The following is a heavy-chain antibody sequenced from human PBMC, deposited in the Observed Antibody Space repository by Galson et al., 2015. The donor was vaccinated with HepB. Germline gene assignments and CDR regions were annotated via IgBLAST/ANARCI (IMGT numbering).Heavy chain of an antibody. J-gene: IGHJ4*02. Sequence: SLRLSCAASGFTFSSYGMHWVRQAPGKGLEWVAVISYDGSNKYYADSVKGRFTISRDNSKNTLHLQMNSLRAEDTAVYYCAKDMAPVVRGVIPIESDYCGQGTLVTVSA. V-gene: IGHV3-30*18. CDR1: GFTFSSYG. CDR2: ISYDGSNK. CDR3: AKDMAPVVRGVIPIESDY. D-gene: IGHD3-10*01.